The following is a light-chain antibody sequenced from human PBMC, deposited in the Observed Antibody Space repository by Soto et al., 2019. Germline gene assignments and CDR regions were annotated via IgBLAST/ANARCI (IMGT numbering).Light chain of an antibody. CDR2: EVS. V-gene: IGLV2-14*01. Sequence: QSVLTQPGSVSGSPGQSITISCTGTSXDVGGYNYVSWYQQHPGKAPKLMIYEVSNRPSGVSNRFSGSKSGNTASLTISGLQAEDEADYYCSSYTSSSTYVFGTGTKVTFL. J-gene: IGLJ1*01. CDR1: SXDVGGYNY. CDR3: SSYTSSSTYV.